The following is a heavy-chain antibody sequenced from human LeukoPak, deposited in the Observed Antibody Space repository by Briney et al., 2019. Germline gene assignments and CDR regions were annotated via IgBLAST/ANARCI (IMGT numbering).Heavy chain of an antibody. Sequence: GGTLRLSCAASGFIFSSYDMSWVRQAPGKGLEWVSVIYSGGSTYHADSVKGRFPISRDNSKSTLYIQMNSLRAEDTAVYYCARAKPKNMVRGLIMRRESRYYFDYWGQGTLVTVSS. D-gene: IGHD3-10*01. V-gene: IGHV3-53*01. J-gene: IGHJ4*02. CDR3: ARAKPKNMVRGLIMRRESRYYFDY. CDR2: IYSGGST. CDR1: GFIFSSYD.